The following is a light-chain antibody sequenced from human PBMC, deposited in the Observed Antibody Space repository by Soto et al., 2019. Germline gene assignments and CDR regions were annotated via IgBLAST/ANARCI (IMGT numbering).Light chain of an antibody. CDR3: CAYAGSYNLV. CDR2: DVN. Sequence: QSALTQPRSVSGSPGQSVTISCTGTSSDVGAYNYVSWYQQHPGKAPKVMIYDVNKRPSGVPDRFSGPKSDNTASLTISGLQAEDEADYYCCAYAGSYNLVFGGGTKLTVL. J-gene: IGLJ2*01. V-gene: IGLV2-11*01. CDR1: SSDVGAYNY.